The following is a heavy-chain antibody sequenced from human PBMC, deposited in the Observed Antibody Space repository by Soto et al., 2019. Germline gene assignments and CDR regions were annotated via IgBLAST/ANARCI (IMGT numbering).Heavy chain of an antibody. V-gene: IGHV6-1*01. CDR3: ARDGNWRLDY. CDR2: TNYGSKWSY. D-gene: IGHD1-1*01. J-gene: IGHJ4*02. Sequence: QVQLQQSGPGLVKPSQTLSLTCAISGDSVSDSSVSWNWIRQSPSSGLEWLGRTNYGSKWSYAYEESVKSRITINADTSKNQFSLHLNSVTAEDTAVYYCARDGNWRLDYWGQGALVTVSS. CDR1: GDSVSDSSVS.